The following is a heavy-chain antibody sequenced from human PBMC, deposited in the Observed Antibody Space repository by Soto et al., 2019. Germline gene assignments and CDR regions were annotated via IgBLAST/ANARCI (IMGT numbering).Heavy chain of an antibody. V-gene: IGHV3-11*06. D-gene: IGHD3-10*01. CDR2: ISSSSYT. CDR3: ARVLLWFGTAGDAFDI. J-gene: IGHJ3*02. CDR1: GFTFSDYY. Sequence: GGSLRLSCAASGFTFSDYYMSWIRQAPGKGLEWVSYISSSSYTNYADSVKGRFTISRDNAKNSLYLQMNSLRAEDTAVYYCARVLLWFGTAGDAFDIWGQGTMVTVSS.